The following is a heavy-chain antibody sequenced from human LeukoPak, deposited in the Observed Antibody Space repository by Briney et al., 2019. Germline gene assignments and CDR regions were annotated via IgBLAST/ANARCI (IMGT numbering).Heavy chain of an antibody. CDR3: ARSVSFLSYYFDY. Sequence: SETLSLTCAVSGGSINSGTYSWSWIRLPPGKGLEWIGYIYHSGSTYYSPSLKSRATISIDRSKNQFSLRLSSVTAADTAVYYCARSVSFLSYYFDYWGQGTLVTVSS. D-gene: IGHD2-21*01. CDR1: GGSINSGTYS. CDR2: IYHSGST. J-gene: IGHJ4*02. V-gene: IGHV4-30-2*01.